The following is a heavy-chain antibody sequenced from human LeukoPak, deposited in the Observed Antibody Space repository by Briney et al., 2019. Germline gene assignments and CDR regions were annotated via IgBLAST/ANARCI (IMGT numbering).Heavy chain of an antibody. D-gene: IGHD6-13*01. Sequence: GASVKVSCKASGYTFTSYDINWVRQAAGQGLEWMGWMNANTGNIGYAQKFQGRVTMARNTSISTAYMALSSLRSDDTAVFYCERGPPESSSSDYWGKGTLVTVSS. J-gene: IGHJ4*02. V-gene: IGHV1-8*01. CDR3: ERGPPESSSSDY. CDR2: MNANTGNI. CDR1: GYTFTSYD.